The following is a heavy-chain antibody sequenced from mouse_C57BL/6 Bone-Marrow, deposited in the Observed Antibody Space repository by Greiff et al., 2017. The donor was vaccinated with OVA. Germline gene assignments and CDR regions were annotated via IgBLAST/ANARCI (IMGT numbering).Heavy chain of an antibody. Sequence: VQLQQSGPELVKPGASVKISCKASGYAFSSSWMNWVKQRPGKGLEWIGRLYPGDGDTNSNGKFKGKATLTADKSSSTAYMQLSSLTSVDSAVYFCARNFLYAMDYWGQGTSVTVSS. V-gene: IGHV1-82*01. J-gene: IGHJ4*01. CDR3: ARNFLYAMDY. CDR1: GYAFSSSW. CDR2: LYPGDGDT.